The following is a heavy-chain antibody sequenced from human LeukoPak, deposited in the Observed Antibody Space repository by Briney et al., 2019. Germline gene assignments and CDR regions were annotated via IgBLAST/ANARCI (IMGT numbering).Heavy chain of an antibody. CDR2: INWNGGST. Sequence: PGGSLRLSCAASGFTFNSYAMSWVRQAPGKGLEWVSGINWNGGSTGYADSVEGRFTISRDNAKNSLYLQMNSLRAEDTALYYCARGRIIRGYFDYWGQGTLVTVSS. J-gene: IGHJ4*02. D-gene: IGHD2/OR15-2a*01. CDR1: GFTFNSYA. CDR3: ARGRIIRGYFDY. V-gene: IGHV3-20*04.